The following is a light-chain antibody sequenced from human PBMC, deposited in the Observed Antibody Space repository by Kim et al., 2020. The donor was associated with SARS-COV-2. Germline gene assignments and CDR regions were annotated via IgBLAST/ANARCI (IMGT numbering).Light chain of an antibody. CDR1: QTVSSSY. CDR2: GTF. Sequence: IVLTQSPGTLSLSAGERAILSCRASQTVSSSYFAWYQQKPGQAPSLLIYGTFNRAAGIPDRFSGSGSGTDFILTISRLEPEDSAVYYCQQYAYLVTFGGGTKVDIK. V-gene: IGKV3-20*01. J-gene: IGKJ4*01. CDR3: QQYAYLVT.